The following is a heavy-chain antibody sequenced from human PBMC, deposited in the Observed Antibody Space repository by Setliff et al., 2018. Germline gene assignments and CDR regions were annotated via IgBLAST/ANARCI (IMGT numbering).Heavy chain of an antibody. Sequence: PSETLSLTCTVSGGSISGHYWSCVRQPPGKGLEWIGYYSGGTNYNPSLKSRVTISVDTSKNQFSLKLSSVTTADTAVYYCAQFSINEVWRVIKGVAFDIWGQGTMVTVS. CDR2: YSGGT. V-gene: IGHV4-59*11. CDR3: AQFSINEVWRVIKGVAFDI. J-gene: IGHJ3*02. D-gene: IGHD3-10*01. CDR1: GGSISGHY.